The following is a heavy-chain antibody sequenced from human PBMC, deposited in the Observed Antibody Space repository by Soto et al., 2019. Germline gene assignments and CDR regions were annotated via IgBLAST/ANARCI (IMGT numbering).Heavy chain of an antibody. CDR1: GFIFRSYA. J-gene: IGHJ4*02. Sequence: PEGSLRLSCLASGFIFRSYAMHWVRQAPGKGLEWVAVITYDGANGYYADSVRGRFAISRDNSKSTLFLQMNSLRPEDTAVYYCARAFSGSYPNFDYWGQGTLVTVSS. V-gene: IGHV3-30*09. CDR3: ARAFSGSYPNFDY. CDR2: ITYDGANG. D-gene: IGHD1-26*01.